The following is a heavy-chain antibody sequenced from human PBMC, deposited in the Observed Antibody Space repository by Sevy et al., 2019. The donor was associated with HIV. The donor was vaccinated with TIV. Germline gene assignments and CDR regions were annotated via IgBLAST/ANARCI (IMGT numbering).Heavy chain of an antibody. Sequence: ASVKVSCKASGYTFTGYYIHWVRQAPGQGLEWMGWINPNGGGTNYAQKFQGRVTMTGDTSISTAYMDLTRMGSDDTAVYYCSISVYGSGTYLNDYWGQGTLVTVSS. CDR1: GYTFTGYY. CDR3: SISVYGSGTYLNDY. J-gene: IGHJ4*02. CDR2: INPNGGGT. D-gene: IGHD3-10*01. V-gene: IGHV1-2*02.